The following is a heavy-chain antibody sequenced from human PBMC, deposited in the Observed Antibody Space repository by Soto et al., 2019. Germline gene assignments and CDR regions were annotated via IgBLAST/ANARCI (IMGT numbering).Heavy chain of an antibody. V-gene: IGHV3-33*01. D-gene: IGHD6-13*01. CDR2: IYYDGSNK. Sequence: QVQLVESGGGVVQPGRSLRLSCAASGFTFSSYGMHWVRQAPGKGLEWVAIIYYDGSNKYYADSVKGRFTISRDNSKNTVLLQMNSLRAEDTAVYYCARGANGAAAGLDWGKGTLVTVSS. CDR1: GFTFSSYG. J-gene: IGHJ4*02. CDR3: ARGANGAAAGLD.